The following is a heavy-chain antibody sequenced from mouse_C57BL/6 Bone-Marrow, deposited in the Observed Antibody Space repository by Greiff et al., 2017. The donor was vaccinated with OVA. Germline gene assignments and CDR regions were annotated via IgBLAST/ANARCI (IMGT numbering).Heavy chain of an antibody. D-gene: IGHD2-3*01. CDR2: INPSTGGT. V-gene: IGHV1-42*01. CDR3: AKVYDPGAMDY. CDR1: GYSFTGYS. Sequence: EVQLQQSGPELVKPGASVKISCKASGYSFTGYSMNWVKQSPEKSLEWIGEINPSTGGTTYNQKFKAKATLTVDKSSSTAYMQLKSLTSEDSAVYYCAKVYDPGAMDYWGQGTSVTVSS. J-gene: IGHJ4*01.